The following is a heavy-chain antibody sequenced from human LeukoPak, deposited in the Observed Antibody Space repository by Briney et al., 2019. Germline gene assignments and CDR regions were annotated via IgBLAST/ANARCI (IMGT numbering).Heavy chain of an antibody. J-gene: IGHJ4*02. CDR3: ARARDGYNSDFDY. CDR1: GFTFSSYS. CDR2: ISKSGSTI. D-gene: IGHD5-24*01. V-gene: IGHV3-48*04. Sequence: GGSLRLSCAASGFTFSSYSMNWVRQAPGKGLEWVSYISKSGSTIYYADSVKGRFTISRDNAKNSLYLQMNSLRAEDTAVYYCARARDGYNSDFDYWGQGTLVTVSS.